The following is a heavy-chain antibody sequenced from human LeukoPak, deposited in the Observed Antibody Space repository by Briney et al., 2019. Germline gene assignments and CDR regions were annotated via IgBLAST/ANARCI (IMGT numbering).Heavy chain of an antibody. J-gene: IGHJ4*02. D-gene: IGHD4-23*01. CDR2: IIPIFGTA. Sequence: ASVKVSCKASGGTFSSYAISWVRQAPGQGLEWMGGIIPIFGTANYAQKFQGRVTITADESTSTAYMELSSLRSEDTAVYYCARDTDYGGNAHFDYWGQGTLVTVSS. CDR1: GGTFSSYA. V-gene: IGHV1-69*13. CDR3: ARDTDYGGNAHFDY.